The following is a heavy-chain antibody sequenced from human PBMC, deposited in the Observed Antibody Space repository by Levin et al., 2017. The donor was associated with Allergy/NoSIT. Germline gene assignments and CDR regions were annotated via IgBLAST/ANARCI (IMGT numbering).Heavy chain of an antibody. J-gene: IGHJ4*02. V-gene: IGHV4-34*01. CDR2: INHRGST. Sequence: PSQTLSLTCAVYGGSFSGYYWSWIRQPPGKGLEWIGEINHRGSTNYNPSLKSRATISGDTSKNQFSLKLTSVTAADTAVYYCARSSGYSDYWDQGILVTVSS. CDR3: ARSSGYSDY. CDR1: GGSFSGYY. D-gene: IGHD2-15*01.